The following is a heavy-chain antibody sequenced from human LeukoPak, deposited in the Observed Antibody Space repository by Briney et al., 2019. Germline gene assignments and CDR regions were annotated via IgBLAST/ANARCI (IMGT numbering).Heavy chain of an antibody. CDR3: AREEMATIPWFDP. Sequence: GASVKVSCKASGGTFSSYAISWVRQAPGQGLEWMGGIIPIFGTANYAQKFQGRVTITADESTGTAYMELSSLRSEDTAVYYCAREEMATIPWFDPWGQGTLVTVSS. V-gene: IGHV1-69*13. CDR1: GGTFSSYA. D-gene: IGHD5-24*01. CDR2: IIPIFGTA. J-gene: IGHJ5*02.